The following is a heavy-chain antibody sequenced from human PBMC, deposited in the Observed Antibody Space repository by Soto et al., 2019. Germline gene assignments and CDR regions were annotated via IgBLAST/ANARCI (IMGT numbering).Heavy chain of an antibody. CDR1: GGSISSSSYY. CDR3: ARQGYYYGSGSYLRANWFDP. CDR2: IYYSGST. Sequence: TSETLSLTCTVSGGSISSSSYYWGWIRQPPGKGLEWIGSIYYSGSTYYNPSLKSRVTISVDTSKNQFSLKLSSVTAADTAVYYCARQGYYYGSGSYLRANWFDPWGQGTLVTVSS. V-gene: IGHV4-39*01. J-gene: IGHJ5*02. D-gene: IGHD3-10*01.